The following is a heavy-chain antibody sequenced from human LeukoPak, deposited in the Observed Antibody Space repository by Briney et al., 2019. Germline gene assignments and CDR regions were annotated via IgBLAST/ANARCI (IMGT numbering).Heavy chain of an antibody. D-gene: IGHD4-17*01. CDR1: GFTFSDAY. V-gene: IGHV3-72*01. CDR2: VRNKPNGYTT. CDR3: TRIGHGDYIHS. Sequence: RAGGSLRLSCGASGFTFSDAYMDWVRQAPGKGLEWVGRVRNKPNGYTTDYAASVKGRFTISRDDSENSMYLQMNSLKTEDTAVYYCTRIGHGDYIHSWGQGTLVTVSS. J-gene: IGHJ4*02.